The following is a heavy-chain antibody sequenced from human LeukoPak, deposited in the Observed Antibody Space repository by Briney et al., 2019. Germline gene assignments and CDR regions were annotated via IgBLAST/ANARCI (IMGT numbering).Heavy chain of an antibody. CDR2: ISAYNGNT. Sequence: ASVTVSCKASGYTFSSYGISWVRQAPGQGLEWMGWISAYNGNTNYAQKLQGRVTMTTDTSTSTAYMELRSVRSEDTAVYYCSRVQSRGGGYYGYWGQGTLVTVSS. V-gene: IGHV1-18*01. CDR1: GYTFSSYG. J-gene: IGHJ4*02. CDR3: SRVQSRGGGYYGY. D-gene: IGHD1-26*01.